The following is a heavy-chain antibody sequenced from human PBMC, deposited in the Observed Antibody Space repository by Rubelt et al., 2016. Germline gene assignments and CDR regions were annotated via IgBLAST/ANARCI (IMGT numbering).Heavy chain of an antibody. J-gene: IGHJ4*02. V-gene: IGHV1-24*01. CDR2: FDPEDGET. Sequence: QAPGKGLEWTGGFDPEDGETIYAQKFQGRVTMTEDISTDTAYMELSSLRSEDTAVYYCATTGRSWDWGQGTLVTVSS. D-gene: IGHD6-13*01. CDR3: ATTGRSWD.